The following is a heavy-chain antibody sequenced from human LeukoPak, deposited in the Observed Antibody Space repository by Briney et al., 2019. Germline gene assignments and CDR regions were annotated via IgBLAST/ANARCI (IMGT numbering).Heavy chain of an antibody. V-gene: IGHV3-23*01. CDR1: GFTFSSYA. CDR2: MSYSGSST. CDR3: AKGTYSSSPRDY. J-gene: IGHJ4*02. Sequence: QPGGSLRLSCAASGFTFSSYAMNWVRQAPGKGLEWVSAMSYSGSSTYYADSVKGRFTISRDNSKNTLYLQMNSLRAEDTAVYYCAKGTYSSSPRDYWGQGTLVTVSS. D-gene: IGHD6-6*01.